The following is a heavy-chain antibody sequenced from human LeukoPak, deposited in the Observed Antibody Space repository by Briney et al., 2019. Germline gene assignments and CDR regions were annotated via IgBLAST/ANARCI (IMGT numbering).Heavy chain of an antibody. V-gene: IGHV3-23*01. CDR2: ISGSGGST. D-gene: IGHD3-10*01. J-gene: IGHJ6*03. CDR1: GFTFSSYA. Sequence: PGGSLRLSCAASGFTFSSYAMSWVRQAPGKGLEWVSAISGSGGSTYYADSVKGRFTISRDNSKNTLYLQMNSLRAEDTAVYYCARRTYYYGSGSSVYYYYMDVWGKGTTVTVSS. CDR3: ARRTYYYGSGSSVYYYYMDV.